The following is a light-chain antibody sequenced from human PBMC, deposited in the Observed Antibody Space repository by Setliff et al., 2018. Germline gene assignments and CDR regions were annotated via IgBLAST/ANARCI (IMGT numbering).Light chain of an antibody. V-gene: IGLV2-14*01. CDR3: SSYTSSSGHV. CDR2: EVS. J-gene: IGLJ1*01. CDR1: SSDVGGYNY. Sequence: QSVLTQPASVSGSPGQSITISCTGTSSDVGGYNYVSWYQQHPGKAPKLMIYEVSNRPSGVSNRFSGSKSGNTASLTISGLQAEDEADYYCSSYTSSSGHVFGTGTKVTVL.